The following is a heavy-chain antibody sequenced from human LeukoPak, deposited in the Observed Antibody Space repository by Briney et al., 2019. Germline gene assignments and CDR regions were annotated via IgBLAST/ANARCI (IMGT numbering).Heavy chain of an antibody. D-gene: IGHD6-13*01. J-gene: IGHJ6*04. V-gene: IGHV3-30*04. CDR3: ARDAAAGAYYYYGMDV. CDR2: ISYDGSNK. CDR1: GFTFSSYA. Sequence: PGGSLRLSCAASGFTFSSYAMHWVRQAPGKGLEWVAVISYDGSNKYYAESVKGRFTISRDNSKNTLYLQMNSLRAEDTAMYYCARDAAAGAYYYYGMDVWGKGTTVTVSS.